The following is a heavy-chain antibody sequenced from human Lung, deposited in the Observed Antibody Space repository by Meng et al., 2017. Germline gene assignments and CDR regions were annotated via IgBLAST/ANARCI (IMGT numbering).Heavy chain of an antibody. D-gene: IGHD6-19*01. CDR3: ARDRQWLFDY. CDR2: IDLGNGNR. CDR1: GYTFTTYG. J-gene: IGHJ4*02. V-gene: IGHV1-18*01. Sequence: QGHLVQSGLEVKKPGASVKVSCKASGYTFTTYGISWLRQAPGQGLEWMGWIDLGNGNRDFAEKFQDRLTMSNDTSSSTVYMELTRLTSDDTAVYYCARDRQWLFDYWGQGALVTVSS.